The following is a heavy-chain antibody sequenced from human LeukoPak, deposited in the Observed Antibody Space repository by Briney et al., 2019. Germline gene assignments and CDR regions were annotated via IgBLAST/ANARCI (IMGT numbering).Heavy chain of an antibody. CDR1: GGSISSSSYY. CDR3: ASGTHSTEFDP. D-gene: IGHD3-10*01. V-gene: IGHV4-39*01. J-gene: IGHJ5*02. CDR2: RYYSGST. Sequence: SETLSLTCTVSGGSISSSSYYWGWIRQPPGKGLEWIGSRYYSGSTYYNPSLKSRVTISVDTSKNQLSLKLSSVTAADTAEYYCASGTHSTEFDPWGQGTLVTVSS.